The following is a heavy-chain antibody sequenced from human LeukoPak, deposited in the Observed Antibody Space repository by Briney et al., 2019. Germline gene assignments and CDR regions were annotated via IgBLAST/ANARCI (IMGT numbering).Heavy chain of an antibody. Sequence: GGSLRLSCAASGFTFSSYWMSWVRQAPGKGLEWVANIKPDGSEKYYVDSVKGRFTISRDNAKNSLYLQMNSLRAEDTAVYYCASGEGQQLPPFDYWGQGTLVTVSS. CDR3: ASGEGQQLPPFDY. V-gene: IGHV3-7*01. D-gene: IGHD6-13*01. J-gene: IGHJ4*02. CDR2: IKPDGSEK. CDR1: GFTFSSYW.